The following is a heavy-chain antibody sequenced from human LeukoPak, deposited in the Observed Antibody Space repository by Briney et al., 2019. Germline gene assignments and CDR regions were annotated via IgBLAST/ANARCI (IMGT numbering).Heavy chain of an antibody. D-gene: IGHD6-13*01. CDR2: IYYSGST. CDR1: GGSISSYY. J-gene: IGHJ5*02. CDR3: ARYVSGGSWSPNWFDP. Sequence: SETLSLTCTVSGGSISSYYWSWIRQPPGKGLEWIGYIYYSGSTNYNPSLKSRVTISVDTSKNQFSLKLSSVTAADTAVYYCARYVSGGSWSPNWFDPWGQGTLVTVSP. V-gene: IGHV4-59*01.